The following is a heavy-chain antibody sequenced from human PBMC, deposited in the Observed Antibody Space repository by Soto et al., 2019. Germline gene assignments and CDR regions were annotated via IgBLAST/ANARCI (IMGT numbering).Heavy chain of an antibody. CDR1: GYIFVNYG. D-gene: IGHD3-16*01. Sequence: QVQLVQSGDEVKKPGASVKVSCKAPGYIFVNYGIAWVRQAPGQGLEWLGWISSYTGNPHSATKIQGRLTMTTETSTSTAYMDLGSLTSDDTAVYYCVMVDNYVTPTPQDVWGQGTTVTVSS. J-gene: IGHJ6*02. V-gene: IGHV1-18*01. CDR2: ISSYTGNP. CDR3: VMVDNYVTPTPQDV.